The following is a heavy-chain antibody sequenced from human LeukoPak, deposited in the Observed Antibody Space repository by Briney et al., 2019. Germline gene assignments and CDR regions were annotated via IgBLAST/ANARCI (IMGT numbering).Heavy chain of an antibody. CDR1: GYTFTSYG. CDR3: ARGYSYVSWFDP. CDR2: ISAYNGNT. V-gene: IGHV1-18*01. D-gene: IGHD5-18*01. Sequence: ASVKVSCKASGYTFTSYGISWVRQAPGQGLEWMGWISAYNGNTNYAQKLQGRVTMTTDTSTSTAYMELSSLRSEDTAVYYCARGYSYVSWFDPWGQGTLVTVSS. J-gene: IGHJ5*02.